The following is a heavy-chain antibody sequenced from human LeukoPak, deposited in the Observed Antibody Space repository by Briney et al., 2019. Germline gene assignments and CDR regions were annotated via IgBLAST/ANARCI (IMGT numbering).Heavy chain of an antibody. CDR2: IIPIFGTA. J-gene: IGHJ5*02. CDR1: GGTFSSYA. Sequence: SVKVSCKASGGTFSSYAISWVRQAPGQGLEWMGGIIPIFGTANYAQKFQGRVTITADESTSTAYMELSRLRSDDTAVYYCARAPRYSENLVDPWGQGTLVTVSS. V-gene: IGHV1-69*13. CDR3: ARAPRYSENLVDP. D-gene: IGHD1-26*01.